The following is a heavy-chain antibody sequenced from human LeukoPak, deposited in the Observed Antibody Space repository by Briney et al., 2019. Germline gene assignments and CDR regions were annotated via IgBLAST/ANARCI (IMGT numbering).Heavy chain of an antibody. V-gene: IGHV4-34*01. CDR2: INHSGST. CDR1: GGSFSGYY. Sequence: SETLSLTCAVYGGSFSGYYWSWIRQPPGKGLEWIGEINHSGSTNYNPSLKSRVTISVDTSRNQFSLKLSSVTAADTAVYYCARGRGANDYWGQGTLVTVSS. J-gene: IGHJ4*02. CDR3: ARGRGANDY. D-gene: IGHD4/OR15-4a*01.